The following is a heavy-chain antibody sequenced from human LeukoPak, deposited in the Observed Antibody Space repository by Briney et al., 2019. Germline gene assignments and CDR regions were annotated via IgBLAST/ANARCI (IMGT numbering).Heavy chain of an antibody. J-gene: IGHJ4*02. V-gene: IGHV4-34*01. CDR2: INHSGST. Sequence: PSETLSLTCAVYGGSFSGYYWSWIRQPPGKGLEWIGEINHSGSTNYNPSLKSRVTISVDTSKNQFSLKLSSVTAADTAVYYCARDTDSNYAGDWGQGTLVTVSS. CDR3: ARDTDSNYAGD. D-gene: IGHD4-11*01. CDR1: GGSFSGYY.